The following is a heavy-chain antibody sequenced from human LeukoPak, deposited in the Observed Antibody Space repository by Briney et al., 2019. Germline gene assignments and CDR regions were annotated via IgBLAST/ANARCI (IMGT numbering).Heavy chain of an antibody. CDR3: ARSTGFYDSSGYTAFDI. CDR1: GYRFTSYW. J-gene: IGHJ3*02. Sequence: GESLKISFKGSGYRFTSYWIGWGRQMPGKGLEWVGIIYPGDSDTRYSPSFQGQVTISADKSISTAYLQWSSLKASDTAMYYCARSTGFYDSSGYTAFDIWGQGTMVTVSS. D-gene: IGHD3-22*01. V-gene: IGHV5-51*01. CDR2: IYPGDSDT.